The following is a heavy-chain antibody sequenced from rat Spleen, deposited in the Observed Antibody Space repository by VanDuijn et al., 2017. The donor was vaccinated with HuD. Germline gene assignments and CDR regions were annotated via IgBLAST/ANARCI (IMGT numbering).Heavy chain of an antibody. V-gene: IGHV5-29*01. J-gene: IGHJ2*01. Sequence: EVQLVESDGGLVQPGRSLKLSCAASGFTFSDYAMNWIRQAPTKGLEWVATISYDGSSTYYRGSVRGRFTISRDDAKSTLYLQMDSLRSEDTATYYCARHLTTVVPFDYWGQGVMVTVSS. D-gene: IGHD1-8*01. CDR3: ARHLTTVVPFDY. CDR1: GFTFSDYA. CDR2: ISYDGSST.